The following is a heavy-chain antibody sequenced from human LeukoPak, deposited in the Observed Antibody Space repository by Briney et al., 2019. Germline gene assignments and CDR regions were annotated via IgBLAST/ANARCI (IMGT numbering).Heavy chain of an antibody. CDR3: ARDGSSSWYGGYFDY. Sequence: SETLSLTCIVSGGSISSSSYYWGWIRQPPGKGLEWIGSIYYSGSTYYNPSLKSRVTISVDTSKNQFSLKLSSVTAADTAVYYCARDGSSSWYGGYFDYWGQGTLVTVSS. D-gene: IGHD6-13*01. CDR2: IYYSGST. J-gene: IGHJ4*02. V-gene: IGHV4-39*07. CDR1: GGSISSSSYY.